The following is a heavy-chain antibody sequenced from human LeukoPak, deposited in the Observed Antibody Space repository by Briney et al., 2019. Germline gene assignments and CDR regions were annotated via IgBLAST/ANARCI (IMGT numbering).Heavy chain of an antibody. CDR1: GGSISSYY. J-gene: IGHJ5*02. Sequence: SETLSLTCTVSGGSISSYYWSWIRQPAGKGLEWIGRIYTSGSTNYNPSLKSRVTMSVDTSKNQFSLKLSSVTAADTAVYYCARGGMVQGVIKLSLKLDPWGQGTLVTVSS. CDR3: ARGGMVQGVIKLSLKLDP. V-gene: IGHV4-4*07. CDR2: IYTSGST. D-gene: IGHD3-10*01.